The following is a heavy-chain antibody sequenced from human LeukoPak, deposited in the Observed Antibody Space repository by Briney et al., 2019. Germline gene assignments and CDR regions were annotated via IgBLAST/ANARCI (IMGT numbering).Heavy chain of an antibody. D-gene: IGHD3-3*01. CDR1: GFTFTSYS. J-gene: IGHJ3*02. CDR3: ARDATGSNFCSGYDAFDI. Sequence: GGPLRLSCAASGFTFTSYSMNWVRQAPGKGLEWVSYIRSSSSSIYYADSVKGRFTISRDNAKNLLYLQMNSLRAEDTAMYYCARDATGSNFCSGYDAFDIWGQGTMVTVSS. V-gene: IGHV3-48*01. CDR2: IRSSSSSI.